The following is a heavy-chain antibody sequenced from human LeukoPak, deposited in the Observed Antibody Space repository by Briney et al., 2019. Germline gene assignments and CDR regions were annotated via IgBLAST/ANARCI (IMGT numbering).Heavy chain of an antibody. CDR3: ARDSSGQTRAGDPFDI. CDR1: GYTFSSHD. D-gene: IGHD6-19*01. V-gene: IGHV1-8*03. J-gene: IGHJ3*02. CDR2: MNPNSGNT. Sequence: ASVKVSCKASGYTFSSHDINWVRQATGQGLERVGWMNPNSGNTGYAQKFQGRVTITRDTSISTAYMELSSLRSEDTAVYYCARDSSGQTRAGDPFDIWGQGTMVTVSS.